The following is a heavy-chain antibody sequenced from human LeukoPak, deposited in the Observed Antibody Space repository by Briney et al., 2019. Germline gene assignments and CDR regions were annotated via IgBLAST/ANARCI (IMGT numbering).Heavy chain of an antibody. CDR2: IYYSGST. V-gene: IGHV4-59*01. J-gene: IGHJ3*02. D-gene: IGHD6-13*01. CDR3: ARSSSWYRRDAFDI. Sequence: SETLSLTCTVSGGSISSYYWSWIRQPPGKGLEWIGYIYYSGSTNYNPSLKSRVTISVDTSKNQFSLKLSSVTAADTAVYYCARSSSWYRRDAFDIWGQGTMVTVSS. CDR1: GGSISSYY.